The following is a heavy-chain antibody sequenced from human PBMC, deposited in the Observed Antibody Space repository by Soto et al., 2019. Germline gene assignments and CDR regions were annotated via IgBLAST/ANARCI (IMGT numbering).Heavy chain of an antibody. V-gene: IGHV4-34*01. CDR2: INHSGST. J-gene: IGHJ4*02. CDR3: ARGQSPYTIRFYGSGSCYFDY. Sequence: PSETLSLTCAVYGGSFSGYYCSWIRQPPGKGLEWIGEINHSGSTNYNPSLKSRVTISVDTSKNQFSLKLSSVTAADTAVYYCARGQSPYTIRFYGSGSCYFDYWGQGTLVTVSS. D-gene: IGHD3-10*01. CDR1: GGSFSGYY.